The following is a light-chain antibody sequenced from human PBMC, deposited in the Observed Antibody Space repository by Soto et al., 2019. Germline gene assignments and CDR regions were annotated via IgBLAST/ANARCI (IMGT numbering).Light chain of an antibody. V-gene: IGLV2-14*03. J-gene: IGLJ1*01. CDR2: DVT. CDR3: TSYTSSITYV. CDR1: SSDVGGYNF. Sequence: QSALTQPASVSGSPGQSITISCTGTSSDVGGYNFVSWYQHHPGKAPKLIIYDVTNRPLGISNRFSGSKSGNTASLTTSGLQAEDEADYYCTSYTSSITYVFGTGTKVTVL.